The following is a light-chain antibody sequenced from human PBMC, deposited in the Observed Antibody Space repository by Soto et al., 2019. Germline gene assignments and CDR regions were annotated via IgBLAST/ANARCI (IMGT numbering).Light chain of an antibody. CDR1: LSVSVD. Sequence: EIVLTQSPATLSLSPGERATLSCRTSLSVSVDLDWYQQKPGQAPRLLISDASNRATGIPGRLSGSGSGADFTLTISRIEPVDFAVYYCQQSGSSGTFGQGTKVYIK. CDR2: DAS. CDR3: QQSGSSGT. V-gene: IGKV3-11*01. J-gene: IGKJ1*01.